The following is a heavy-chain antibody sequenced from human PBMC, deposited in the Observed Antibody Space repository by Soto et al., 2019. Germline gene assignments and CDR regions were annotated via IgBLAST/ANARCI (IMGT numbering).Heavy chain of an antibody. CDR3: ARTVGGLAEVNFDY. CDR1: GGTFSSYA. J-gene: IGHJ4*02. D-gene: IGHD3-16*01. V-gene: IGHV1-69*13. CDR2: IIPIFGTA. Sequence: GASVKVSCKASGGTFSSYAISWVRQAPGQGLEWMGGIIPIFGTANYAQKFQGRVTITADESTSTAYMELSSLRSEDTAVYYCARTVGGLAEVNFDYWGQGTLVTVSS.